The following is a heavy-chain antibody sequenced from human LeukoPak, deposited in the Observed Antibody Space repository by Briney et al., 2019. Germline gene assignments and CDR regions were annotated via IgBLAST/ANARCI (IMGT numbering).Heavy chain of an antibody. Sequence: PGGSLRLSCAASEFNFINYNMSWVRQAPGKGLEWLSFITTTSSNIYYADSVRGRFTIPRDNAKNSLYLQMNSLRAEETAVYYCAKSSGTYQPLAFDIWGQGTMVSVSS. D-gene: IGHD1-26*01. J-gene: IGHJ3*02. CDR2: ITTTSSNI. V-gene: IGHV3-48*01. CDR3: AKSSGTYQPLAFDI. CDR1: EFNFINYN.